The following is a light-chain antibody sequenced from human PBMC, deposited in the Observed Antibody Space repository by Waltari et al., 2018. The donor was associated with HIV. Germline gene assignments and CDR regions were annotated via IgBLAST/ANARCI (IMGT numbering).Light chain of an antibody. CDR1: QRISSW. Sequence: DIQMPQSPSTLSASGGDRVAITCRASQRISSWLTWYQQRRGKAPKLLVDMAARFESEVPSMFSGSGSATEFTVTISSLQPDDFATYYCQPYHTDPVPFGQGTRLDI. CDR3: QPYHTDPVP. V-gene: IGKV1-5*03. CDR2: MAA. J-gene: IGKJ5*01.